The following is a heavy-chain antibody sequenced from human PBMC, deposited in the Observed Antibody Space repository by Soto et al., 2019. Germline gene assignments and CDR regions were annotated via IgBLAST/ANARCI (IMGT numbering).Heavy chain of an antibody. V-gene: IGHV3-23*01. CDR3: AKGSSSIRYYGMDV. Sequence: GGSLRLSCAASGFIFRSYAMTWVRQAPGKGLEWVSAISGGGGSTYYADSVKGRFTISRDNSKNTVYLQMNSLRAEDTAVYYCAKGSSSIRYYGMDVWGQGTTVTVSS. D-gene: IGHD6-13*01. CDR2: ISGGGGST. CDR1: GFIFRSYA. J-gene: IGHJ6*02.